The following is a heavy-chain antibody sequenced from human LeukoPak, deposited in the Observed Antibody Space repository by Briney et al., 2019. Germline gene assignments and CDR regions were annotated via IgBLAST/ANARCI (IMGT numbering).Heavy chain of an antibody. CDR1: GYTFTSYA. CDR2: INTNTGNP. D-gene: IGHD6-13*01. CDR3: ARASQRAYSSSWYDFDY. Sequence: ASVKASCKASGYTFTSYAMNWVRQAPGQGLEWMGWINTNTGNPTYAQGFTGRFVFSLDTSVSTAYLQISSLKAEDTAVYYCARASQRAYSSSWYDFDYWGQGTLVTVSS. J-gene: IGHJ4*02. V-gene: IGHV7-4-1*02.